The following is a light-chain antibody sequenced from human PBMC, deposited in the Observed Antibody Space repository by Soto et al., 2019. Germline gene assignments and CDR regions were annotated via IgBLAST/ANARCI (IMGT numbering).Light chain of an antibody. CDR2: KAS. Sequence: DIQMTQSPSTLSGSVGDRVTITCRASQTISSWLAWYQQKPGKAPKLLIYKASTLKSGVPSRFSGSGSGTEFTLTISSLQPEDFATYYCQQYNSYSWTFGQGTTVDIK. CDR1: QTISSW. CDR3: QQYNSYSWT. J-gene: IGKJ1*01. V-gene: IGKV1-5*03.